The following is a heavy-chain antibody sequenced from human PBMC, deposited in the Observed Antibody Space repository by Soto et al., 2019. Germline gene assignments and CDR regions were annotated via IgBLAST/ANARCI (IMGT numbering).Heavy chain of an antibody. D-gene: IGHD3-10*01. CDR1: GYTFTSYA. Sequence: QVQLVQSGAEVKKPGASVKVSCKASGYTFTSYAMHWVRQAPGQRLEWMGWINAGNGNTKYSQKFHGRVTITRDTSSSTAYMALSSLRSEDTAVYCCARGLGGSGSYSDYWGQGTLVTVSS. CDR2: INAGNGNT. CDR3: ARGLGGSGSYSDY. V-gene: IGHV1-3*01. J-gene: IGHJ4*02.